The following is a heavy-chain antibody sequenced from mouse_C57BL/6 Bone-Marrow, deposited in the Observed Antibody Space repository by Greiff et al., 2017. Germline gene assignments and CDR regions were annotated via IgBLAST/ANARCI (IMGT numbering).Heavy chain of an antibody. J-gene: IGHJ3*01. CDR2: IDPENGDT. CDR1: GFNIKDDY. CDR3: TTYYSNYRAWFAY. D-gene: IGHD2-5*01. Sequence: EVKLQESGAELVRPGASVKLSCTASGFNIKDDYMHWVKQRPEQGLEWIGWIDPENGDTEYASKFQGKATITADTSSYTAYLQLSSITSEDTAVYYCTTYYSNYRAWFAYWGQGTLVTVSA. V-gene: IGHV14-4*01.